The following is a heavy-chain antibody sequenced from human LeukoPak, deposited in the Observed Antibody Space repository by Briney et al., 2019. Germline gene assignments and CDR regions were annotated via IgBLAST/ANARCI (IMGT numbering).Heavy chain of an antibody. Sequence: GGSLRLSCAASGFIFSSYWMHWVRHAPGKGLAWVSRINTDGSSTSYADSVKGRFTISRDNAKNTPYLQMNSLRAEDTAVYYCARDYGERNWFDPWGQGTLVTVSS. CDR2: INTDGSST. CDR1: GFIFSSYW. D-gene: IGHD4-17*01. CDR3: ARDYGERNWFDP. J-gene: IGHJ5*02. V-gene: IGHV3-74*01.